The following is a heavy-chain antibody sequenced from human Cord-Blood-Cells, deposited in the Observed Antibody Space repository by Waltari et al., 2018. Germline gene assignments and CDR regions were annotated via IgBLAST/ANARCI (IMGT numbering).Heavy chain of an antibody. CDR1: GFTFSNAW. CDR3: TTGKYYYGSGTGY. V-gene: IGHV3-15*01. Sequence: EVQLVVSGGGLVKPGGSLRLSGAASGFTFSNAWLRWVGQAPGKGLEWVGRNKSKTDGGTTDYAAPVKGRFTISRDDSKNTLYLQMNSLKTEDTAVYYCTTGKYYYGSGTGYWGQGTLVTVSS. J-gene: IGHJ4*02. D-gene: IGHD3-10*01. CDR2: NKSKTDGGTT.